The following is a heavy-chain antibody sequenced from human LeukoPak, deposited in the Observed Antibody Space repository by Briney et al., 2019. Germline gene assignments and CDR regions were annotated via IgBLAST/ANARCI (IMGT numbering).Heavy chain of an antibody. Sequence: ASVKVSCKASGYTFTSYGISWVRQAPGQGLEWMGWISAYNGNTSYAQNFQGRVTMTRDTSTSTVYMELSSLRSEDTAVYYCARARGYSGYNPVDYWGQGTLVTVSS. V-gene: IGHV1-18*01. CDR2: ISAYNGNT. CDR1: GYTFTSYG. J-gene: IGHJ4*02. CDR3: ARARGYSGYNPVDY. D-gene: IGHD5-12*01.